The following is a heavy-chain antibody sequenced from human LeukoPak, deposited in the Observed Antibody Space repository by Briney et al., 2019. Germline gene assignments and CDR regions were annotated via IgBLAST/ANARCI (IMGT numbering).Heavy chain of an antibody. CDR3: ARDYGDFLEYFDP. Sequence: GGSLRLSRAASGFTFSSYNMNWVRQAPGKGLEWVSSITSSSTYIYYTDSVKGRFTISRDNAKNSLYLQMNSLRAEDTAVYYCARDYGDFLEYFDPWGQGALVNVYS. CDR2: ITSSSTYI. D-gene: IGHD4-17*01. J-gene: IGHJ5*02. CDR1: GFTFSSYN. V-gene: IGHV3-21*01.